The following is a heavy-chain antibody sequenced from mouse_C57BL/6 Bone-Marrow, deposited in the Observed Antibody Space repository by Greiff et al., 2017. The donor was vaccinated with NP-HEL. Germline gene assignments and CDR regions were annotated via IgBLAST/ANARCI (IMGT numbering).Heavy chain of an antibody. CDR3: ARRRLGPYDCDY. D-gene: IGHD4-1*01. V-gene: IGHV1-82*01. CDR1: GYAFSSSW. Sequence: VQLQESGPELVKPGASVKISCKASGYAFSSSWMNWVKQRPGKGLEWIGRIYPGDGDTNYNGKFKGKATLTADKSSSTAYMQLSSLTSEDSAVYVCARRRLGPYDCDYWGQGTNLTVSS. J-gene: IGHJ2*01. CDR2: IYPGDGDT.